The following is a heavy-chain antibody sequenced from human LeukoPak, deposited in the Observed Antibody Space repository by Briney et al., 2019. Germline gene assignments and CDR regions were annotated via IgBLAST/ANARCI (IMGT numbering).Heavy chain of an antibody. D-gene: IGHD2-2*01. V-gene: IGHV1-18*04. CDR2: ISAYNGNT. Sequence: ASVKVSCKASGYTFTGYYMHWVRQAPGPGLEWMGWISAYNGNTNYAQKPQGRVTMTTNTSTSTAYMELRSLRSDDTAVYYCAREIVVVPEVDRYYFDYWGQGTLVTVSS. CDR1: GYTFTGYY. J-gene: IGHJ4*02. CDR3: AREIVVVPEVDRYYFDY.